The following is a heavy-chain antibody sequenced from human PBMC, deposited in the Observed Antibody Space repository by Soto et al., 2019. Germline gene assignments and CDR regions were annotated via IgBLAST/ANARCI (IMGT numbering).Heavy chain of an antibody. CDR3: ARSLTSDAFDI. J-gene: IGHJ3*02. CDR1: GGTFSSYT. V-gene: IGHV1-69*02. CDR2: IIPILGIA. D-gene: IGHD2-21*02. Sequence: SVKVSCKASGGTFSSYTISWVRQAPGQGLEWMGRIIPILGIANYAQKFQGRVTITADKSTSTAYMELSSLRSEDTAVYYCARSLTSDAFDIWGQGTMVTVSS.